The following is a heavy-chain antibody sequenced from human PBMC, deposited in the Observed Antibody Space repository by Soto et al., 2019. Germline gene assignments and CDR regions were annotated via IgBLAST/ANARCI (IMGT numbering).Heavy chain of an antibody. CDR2: ISGSGGYT. CDR3: AKVGTTGTYAYYYYYMDV. V-gene: IGHV3-23*01. J-gene: IGHJ6*03. CDR1: GFTFSSYA. D-gene: IGHD1-1*01. Sequence: EVQLLESGGGLVQPGGSLRLSCAASGFTFSSYALSWVRQAPGKGLEWVPAISGSGGYTYYADSVKGRFTISRDNSNNTLYLQMNSPRAEDTAVYYCAKVGTTGTYAYYYYYMDVWGKGTTVTVSS.